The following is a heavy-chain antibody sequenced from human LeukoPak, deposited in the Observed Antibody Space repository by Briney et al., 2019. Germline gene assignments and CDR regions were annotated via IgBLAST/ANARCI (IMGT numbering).Heavy chain of an antibody. CDR1: GFTFSSYS. J-gene: IGHJ4*02. V-gene: IGHV3-21*01. CDR3: ARDPTEGLDY. Sequence: KAGGSLRLSCAASGFTFSSYSMNWVRQAPGKGLEWVSSISSSSSYIYYADSVTGRFTISRDNAKNSLYLQMNSLRAEDTAVYYCARDPTEGLDYWGQGTLVTVSS. CDR2: ISSSSSYI.